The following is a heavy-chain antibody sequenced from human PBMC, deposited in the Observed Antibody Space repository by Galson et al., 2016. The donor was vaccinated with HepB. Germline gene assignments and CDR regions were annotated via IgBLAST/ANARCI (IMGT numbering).Heavy chain of an antibody. CDR2: IYPGDSDT. CDR1: GYRFHTYW. V-gene: IGHV5-51*01. J-gene: IGHJ3*02. D-gene: IGHD3-3*01. CDR3: SRPLVGCGYYPHAFEI. Sequence: QSGAEVKTPGESLKISCEGSGYRFHTYWIAWVRQMPGHGLELMGMIYPGDSDTRYTPSLQGQVSISADNSITTAYLRWSSLKASDTAMYYCSRPLVGCGYYPHAFEIWGPGTMVIVSS.